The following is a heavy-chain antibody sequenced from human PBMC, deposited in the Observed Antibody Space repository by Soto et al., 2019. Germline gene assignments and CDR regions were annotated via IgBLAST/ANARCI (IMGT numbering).Heavy chain of an antibody. V-gene: IGHV3-74*01. D-gene: IGHD3-22*01. CDR1: GFTFGSYW. CDR2: INSDGSST. J-gene: IGHJ4*02. CDR3: AIRASYYDSSGYFDY. Sequence: GGSMRHSCAASGFTFGSYWMHWVRQDAGKGLVWVSRINSDGSSTSYADSVKGRFTISRDNAKNTLYLQMNSLRAEDTAVYYCAIRASYYDSSGYFDYWGQGTLVTVSS.